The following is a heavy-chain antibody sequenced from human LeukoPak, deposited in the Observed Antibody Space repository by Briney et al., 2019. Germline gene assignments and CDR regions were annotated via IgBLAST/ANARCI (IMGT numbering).Heavy chain of an antibody. CDR3: AREGLRYTYGSFFGY. J-gene: IGHJ4*02. V-gene: IGHV1-69*13. CDR2: IIPIFGTA. CDR1: GGTFSSYA. Sequence: GASVKVSCKASGGTFSSYAISWVRQAPGQGLEWMGGIIPIFGTANYAQKFQGRVTITADESTSTAYMELSSLRSEDTALYYCAREGLRYTYGSFFGYWGQGTLVTVSS. D-gene: IGHD5-18*01.